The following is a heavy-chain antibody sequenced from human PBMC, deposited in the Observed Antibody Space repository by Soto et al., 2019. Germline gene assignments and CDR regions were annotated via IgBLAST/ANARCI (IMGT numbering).Heavy chain of an antibody. Sequence: GGSLRLSCAASGFTFNDYTMHWVRQAPGKGLEWVSLISWDGGSTHYADSVKGRFTISRDNSKNSLYLQMNSLRTEDTGLYYCAKDIDDGSYYYYSMDVWGQGTTVTVSS. CDR2: ISWDGGST. CDR1: GFTFNDYT. J-gene: IGHJ6*02. D-gene: IGHD3-10*01. V-gene: IGHV3-43*01. CDR3: AKDIDDGSYYYYSMDV.